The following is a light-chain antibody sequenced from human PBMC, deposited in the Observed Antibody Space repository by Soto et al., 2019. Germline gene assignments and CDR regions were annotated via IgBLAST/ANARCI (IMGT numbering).Light chain of an antibody. CDR1: SSDVGAYDY. Sequence: QSVLTQPASVSGSPGQSITISCTGTSSDVGAYDYVSWYQQHPDKAPKLMIYEVSNRPSGVSNRFSGSKSVNTAPLTISGLQAEDEDDYYCSSYTSSSTRVFGTGTKLTVL. CDR2: EVS. J-gene: IGLJ1*01. CDR3: SSYTSSSTRV. V-gene: IGLV2-14*03.